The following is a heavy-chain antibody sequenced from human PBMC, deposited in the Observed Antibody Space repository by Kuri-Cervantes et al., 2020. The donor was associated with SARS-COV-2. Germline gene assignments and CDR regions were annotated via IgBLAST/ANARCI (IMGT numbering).Heavy chain of an antibody. CDR3: ARGDIVVVPRPYYYYMDV. J-gene: IGHJ6*03. D-gene: IGHD2-2*01. V-gene: IGHV1-69*08. Sequence: SVKVSCKASGYVFTVYYVHWVRQAPGQGLEWMGRIIPILGTANYAQKFQGRVTITADKSTSTAYMELSSLRSEDTAVYYCARGDIVVVPRPYYYYMDVWGKGTTVTVSS. CDR1: GYVFTVYY. CDR2: IIPILGTA.